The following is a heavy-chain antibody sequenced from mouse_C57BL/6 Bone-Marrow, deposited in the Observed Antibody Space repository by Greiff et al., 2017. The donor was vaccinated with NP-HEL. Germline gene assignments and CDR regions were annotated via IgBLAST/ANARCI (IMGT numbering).Heavy chain of an antibody. CDR3: ARSPYYYGSSSYFDV. V-gene: IGHV1-26*01. J-gene: IGHJ1*03. Sequence: EVQLQQSGPELVKPGASVKISCKASGYTFTDYYMNWVKQSHGKSLEWIGDINPNNGGTSYNQKVKGKATLTVDKSSSTAYMELRSLTSEDSAVYYCARSPYYYGSSSYFDVWGTGTTVTVSS. CDR1: GYTFTDYY. D-gene: IGHD1-1*01. CDR2: INPNNGGT.